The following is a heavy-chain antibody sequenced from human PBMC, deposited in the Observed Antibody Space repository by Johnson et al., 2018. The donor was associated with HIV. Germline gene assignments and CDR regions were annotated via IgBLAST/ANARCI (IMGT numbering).Heavy chain of an antibody. CDR1: GFTFSTYA. Sequence: QVQLVESGGGVVQPGRSLRLSCAASGFTFSTYAMHWVRQAPGKGLEWVAVISYDGSNKYYADSVKGRITISRDNAKHSLYRQRNSLRAADTAVYYCAREGPQFAGGDAFDIWGQGTMVTVSS. D-gene: IGHD1-26*01. V-gene: IGHV3-30-3*01. J-gene: IGHJ3*02. CDR2: ISYDGSNK. CDR3: AREGPQFAGGDAFDI.